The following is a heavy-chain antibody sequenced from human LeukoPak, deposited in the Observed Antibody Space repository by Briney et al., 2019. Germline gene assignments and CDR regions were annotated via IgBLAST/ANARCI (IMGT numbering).Heavy chain of an antibody. D-gene: IGHD3-16*01. CDR1: GFTFRHYA. CDR3: VRARAGGLDY. V-gene: IGHV3-30*04. CDR2: LSFDGAHK. J-gene: IGHJ4*02. Sequence: ERSLRLFCAASGFTFRHYAVHWVRQAPGRGLEWVAVLSFDGAHKYYAESVKGRFTISKDNSNNTLFLQMDSLRLEDTALYYCVRARAGGLDYWGQGTLVTVSS.